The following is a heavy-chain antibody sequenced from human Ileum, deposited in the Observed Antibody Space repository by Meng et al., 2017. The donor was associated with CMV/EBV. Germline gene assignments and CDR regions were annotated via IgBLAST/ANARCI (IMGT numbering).Heavy chain of an antibody. CDR1: GFSFSTYW. V-gene: IGHV3-74*01. CDR3: VIYSIPGT. Sequence: EVHLVGSGVALLHPVGVLRLACAASGFSFSTYWMHWVRQAPGKGLVWVSTINSDGSDTRYGDSVKGLFTISRDNAKNTLFLQMNSLRAEDTAVYYCVIYSIPGTWGQGTLVTVSS. J-gene: IGHJ4*02. D-gene: IGHD4-11*01. CDR2: INSDGSDT.